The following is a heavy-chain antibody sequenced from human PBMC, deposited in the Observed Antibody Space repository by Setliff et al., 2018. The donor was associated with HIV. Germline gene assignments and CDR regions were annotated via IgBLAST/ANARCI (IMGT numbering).Heavy chain of an antibody. CDR3: ARRPAGAVAGGYGMDV. Sequence: SETLSLTCAVSNYSISSAYYWGWIRHPPGKGLEWIGSIYHSGSTYYNPSLKSRVTISVDTSKNQFSLKLSSVTAADTAVYYCARRPAGAVAGGYGMDVWGQGTAVTVSS. J-gene: IGHJ6*02. D-gene: IGHD6-19*01. CDR2: IYHSGST. V-gene: IGHV4-38-2*01. CDR1: NYSISSAYY.